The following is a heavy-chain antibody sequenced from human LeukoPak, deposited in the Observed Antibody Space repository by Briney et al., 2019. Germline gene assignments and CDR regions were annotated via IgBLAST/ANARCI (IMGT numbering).Heavy chain of an antibody. J-gene: IGHJ4*02. D-gene: IGHD5-12*01. CDR2: IKPDGSSM. CDR3: ATLYGGSTDY. V-gene: IGHV3-74*01. Sequence: GGSLRLSCAASGFTFSGYRMNWVRQAPGKGLVWVSRIKPDGSSMSYADSVQGRFTISRDNAKNTLYLQMNSLRAEDTAVYYCATLYGGSTDYWGQGTLVTVSS. CDR1: GFTFSGYR.